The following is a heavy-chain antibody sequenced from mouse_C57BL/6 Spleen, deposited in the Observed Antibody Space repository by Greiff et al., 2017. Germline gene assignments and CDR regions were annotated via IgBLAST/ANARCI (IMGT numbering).Heavy chain of an antibody. V-gene: IGHV14-4*01. Sequence: EVQLQQSGAELVRPGASVKLSCTASGFNIKDDYMHWVKQRPEQGLEWIGWIDPENGDTECASKFQGKATITADTSSNTAYLQLSSLTSEDTAVYYCSRGGWLLSDYWGQGTTLTVSS. CDR1: GFNIKDDY. CDR2: IDPENGDT. J-gene: IGHJ2*01. D-gene: IGHD2-3*01. CDR3: SRGGWLLSDY.